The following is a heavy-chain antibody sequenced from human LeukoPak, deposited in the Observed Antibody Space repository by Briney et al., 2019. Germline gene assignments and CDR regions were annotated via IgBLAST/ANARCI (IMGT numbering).Heavy chain of an antibody. CDR2: IRYDGSNK. V-gene: IGHV3-30*02. CDR1: GFTFSSYG. CDR3: AKAGDGYNLFDY. J-gene: IGHJ4*02. Sequence: GGSLRLSCAASGFTFSSYGMHWVHQAPGKGLEWVTFIRYDGSNKYYADSVKGRFTISRDNSKNTLYLQMNSLRAEDTAVYYCAKAGDGYNLFDYWGQGTLVTVSS. D-gene: IGHD5-24*01.